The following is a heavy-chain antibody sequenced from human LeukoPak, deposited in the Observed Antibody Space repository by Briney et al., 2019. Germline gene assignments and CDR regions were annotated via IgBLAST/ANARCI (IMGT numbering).Heavy chain of an antibody. CDR3: ATNWNDLYFDY. D-gene: IGHD1-1*01. V-gene: IGHV3-30*03. Sequence: PGGSLRLSCAASGFTFSSYGMHWVRQAPGKGLEWVAVISYDGSNKYYADSVKGRFTISRDNSKNTLYLQMNSLRAEDTAVYYCATNWNDLYFDYWGQGTLVTVSS. CDR2: ISYDGSNK. CDR1: GFTFSSYG. J-gene: IGHJ4*02.